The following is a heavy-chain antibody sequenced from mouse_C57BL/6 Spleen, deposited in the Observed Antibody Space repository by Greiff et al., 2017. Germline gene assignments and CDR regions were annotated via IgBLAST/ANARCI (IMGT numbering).Heavy chain of an antibody. V-gene: IGHV1-85*01. CDR2: IYPRDGST. Sequence: VKLVESGPELVKPGASVKLSCKASGYTFTSYDINWVKQRPGQGLEWIGWIYPRDGSTKYNEKFKGKATLTVDTSSSTAYMELHSLTSEDSAVYFCARGSSLYYFDYWGQGTTLTVSS. CDR1: GYTFTSYD. D-gene: IGHD1-1*01. CDR3: ARGSSLYYFDY. J-gene: IGHJ2*01.